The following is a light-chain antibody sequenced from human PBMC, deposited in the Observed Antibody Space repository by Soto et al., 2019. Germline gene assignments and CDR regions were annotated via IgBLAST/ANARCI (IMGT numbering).Light chain of an antibody. CDR2: GDN. CDR1: SSNIGAEYD. Sequence: SVRTQPPSVCGAPGQRVATSCTGSSSNIGAEYDVHWYQQLPGTAPKRLIYGDNNRPSGVPDRFSGSKSGTSASLAITGLQPEDEADYYCQSYDSSLTTFVFGTGTKVTVL. V-gene: IGLV1-40*01. CDR3: QSYDSSLTTFV. J-gene: IGLJ1*01.